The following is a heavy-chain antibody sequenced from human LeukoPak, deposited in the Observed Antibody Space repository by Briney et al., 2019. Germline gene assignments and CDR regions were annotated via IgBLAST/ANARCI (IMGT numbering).Heavy chain of an antibody. CDR2: IWYDGSNK. Sequence: GGSLRLSCAASGFTFSSYGMHWVRQAPGKGLEWVAVIWYDGSNKYYADSVEGRFTISRDNSKNTLYLQMNSLRAEDTAVYYCARGYSYGYFDYWGQGTLVTVSS. CDR3: ARGYSYGYFDY. J-gene: IGHJ4*02. V-gene: IGHV3-33*01. D-gene: IGHD5-18*01. CDR1: GFTFSSYG.